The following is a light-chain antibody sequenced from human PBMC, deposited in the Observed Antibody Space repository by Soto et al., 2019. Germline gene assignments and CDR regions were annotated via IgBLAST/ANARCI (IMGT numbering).Light chain of an antibody. CDR2: EIT. CDR3: SSYSIAIAFV. CDR1: SSDIGAYNY. J-gene: IGLJ1*01. V-gene: IGLV2-14*01. Sequence: QSALTQPASVSGSPGQSITISCTGTSSDIGAYNYVSWYQQHPGKAPKLIIYEITNRPSGISNRFSGSRSGNTASLSISGLQAEDEADYYCSSYSIAIAFVFGTGTKVTVL.